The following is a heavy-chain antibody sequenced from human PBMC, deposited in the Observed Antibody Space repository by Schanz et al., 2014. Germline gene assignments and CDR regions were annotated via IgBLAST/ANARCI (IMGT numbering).Heavy chain of an antibody. CDR2: IISIVGKE. Sequence: QLVQSGSEFRKPGASVKVSCKASGYIFSSYAIHWVRQAPGQGLEWMGRIISIVGKENYAQKFQGRVTFTADKSPPTYYMELKSRTAEDTAVSYCARDKPALASRYSYFDPWGQGTLVTVSS. CDR1: GYIFSSYA. J-gene: IGHJ5*02. V-gene: IGHV1-69*09. CDR3: ARDKPALASRYSYFDP. D-gene: IGHD5-18*01.